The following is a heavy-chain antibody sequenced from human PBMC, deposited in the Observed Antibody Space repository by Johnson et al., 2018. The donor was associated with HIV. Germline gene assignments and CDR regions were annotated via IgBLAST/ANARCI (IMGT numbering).Heavy chain of an antibody. CDR1: GFTFDDYT. CDR2: ISWDGGST. J-gene: IGHJ3*02. CDR3: ARDPSTAAADSKDAFDI. Sequence: VQLVESGGVVVQPGGSLRLSCAASGFTFDDYTMHWVRQAPGKGLEWVSLISWDGGSTYYADSVKGRFTISRDNSKNSLYLQMNSLRAEDTALYYCARDPSTAAADSKDAFDIWGQGTMVIVSS. V-gene: IGHV3-43*01. D-gene: IGHD6-13*01.